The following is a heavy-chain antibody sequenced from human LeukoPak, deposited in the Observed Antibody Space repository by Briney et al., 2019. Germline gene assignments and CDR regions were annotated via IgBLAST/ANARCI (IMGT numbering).Heavy chain of an antibody. V-gene: IGHV3-23*01. J-gene: IGHJ3*01. D-gene: IGHD1-26*01. CDR2: ISSTGDYT. CDR1: GFTFSSYA. Sequence: GGSLRLSCAASGFTFSSYAMSWVRQAPGKGLEWVSAISSTGDYTYYADSVKGRFTLSRDNSKNTLCLHMNSLRAEDTAVYYCAKGPSSGTYNDAFDVWGQGTMVIVSS. CDR3: AKGPSSGTYNDAFDV.